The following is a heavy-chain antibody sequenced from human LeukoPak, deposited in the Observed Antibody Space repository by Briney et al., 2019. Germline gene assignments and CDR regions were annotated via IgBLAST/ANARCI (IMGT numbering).Heavy chain of an antibody. V-gene: IGHV4-39*01. CDR1: GGSISSSSYY. CDR2: IYYSGST. D-gene: IGHD5-18*01. J-gene: IGHJ6*02. Sequence: SGTLSLTCTVSGGSISSSSYYWGWIRQPPGKGLEWIGSIYYSGSTYYNPSLKSRVTISVDTSKNQFSLKLSSVTAADTAVYYCARHDSYGYVVYGMDVWGQGTTVTVSS. CDR3: ARHDSYGYVVYGMDV.